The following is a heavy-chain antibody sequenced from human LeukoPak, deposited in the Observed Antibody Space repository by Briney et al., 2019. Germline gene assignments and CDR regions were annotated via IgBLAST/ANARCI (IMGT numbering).Heavy chain of an antibody. CDR3: ARDYGSGLTKGYYLDS. Sequence: GGSLRLSCAASGFTFSSYALHWVRQGPGKGLEWVGIISYDGTNKNLADSVNGRFTISRDNSKSTLYLQMKSLRAEDTAIYYCARDYGSGLTKGYYLDSWGQGTLVTVSS. V-gene: IGHV3-30*04. CDR1: GFTFSSYA. CDR2: ISYDGTNK. D-gene: IGHD3-10*01. J-gene: IGHJ4*02.